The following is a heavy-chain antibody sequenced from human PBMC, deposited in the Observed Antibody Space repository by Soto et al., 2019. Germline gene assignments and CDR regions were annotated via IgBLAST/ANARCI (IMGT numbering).Heavy chain of an antibody. J-gene: IGHJ6*02. V-gene: IGHV3-30-3*01. CDR3: ARDRGDYVVEHGMDV. Sequence: QVQLVESGGGVVQPGRSLRLSCAASGFTFSSYAMHWVRQAPGKGLEWVAVISYDGSNKYYADSVKCRLTISRDNSKNTLYLLMNSLRAEDTAVYYCARDRGDYVVEHGMDVWGQGTTVTVSS. CDR1: GFTFSSYA. CDR2: ISYDGSNK. D-gene: IGHD4-17*01.